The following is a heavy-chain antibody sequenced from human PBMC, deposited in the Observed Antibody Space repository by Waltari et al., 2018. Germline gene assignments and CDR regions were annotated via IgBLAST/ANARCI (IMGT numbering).Heavy chain of an antibody. J-gene: IGHJ4*02. D-gene: IGHD3-10*01. CDR3: ARAGTTLIWGVAE. CDR2: INPSGGGT. Sequence: QVQLVQSGAEVKRPGAAVKVSCKAYGYTFTAFSMHWVRQAPGQGLEWMGIINPSGGGTTYTQKFQDRVTMTRDTSTNTVYMELSSLRSEDTAVYYCARAGTTLIWGVAEWGQGTLVTVSS. V-gene: IGHV1-46*01. CDR1: GYTFTAFS.